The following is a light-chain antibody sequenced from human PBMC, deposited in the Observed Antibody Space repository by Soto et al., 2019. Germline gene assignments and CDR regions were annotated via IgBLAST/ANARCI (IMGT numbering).Light chain of an antibody. Sequence: QPVLTQPRSVCGSPGQRVTFSCTGSSFNIRAGYDAHWYQQFPGPAPKLLTAGNINRPSGIPDRFSGSKSGTSASLAITGLQTEDEADYFCQSYDVSLTAYVFGTGTKVTVL. CDR2: GNI. J-gene: IGLJ1*01. CDR1: SFNIRAGYD. CDR3: QSYDVSLTAYV. V-gene: IGLV1-40*01.